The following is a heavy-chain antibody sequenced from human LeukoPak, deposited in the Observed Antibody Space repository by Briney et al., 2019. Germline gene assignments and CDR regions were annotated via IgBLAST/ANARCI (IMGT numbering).Heavy chain of an antibody. CDR2: IKQDGSEK. CDR3: ASPAAAGTEAEYFQH. V-gene: IGHV3-7*01. J-gene: IGHJ1*01. Sequence: PGGSLRLSCAASGFTFSSYWMSWVRQAPGKGLEWVANIKQDGSEKYYVDSVKGRFTIYRDNAKNSLYLQMNSLRAEDTAVYYCASPAAAGTEAEYFQHWGQGTLVTVSS. CDR1: GFTFSSYW. D-gene: IGHD6-13*01.